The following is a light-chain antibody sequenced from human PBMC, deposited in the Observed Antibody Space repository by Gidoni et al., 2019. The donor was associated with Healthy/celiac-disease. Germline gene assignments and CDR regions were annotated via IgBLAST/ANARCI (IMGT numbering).Light chain of an antibody. V-gene: IGKV1-33*01. CDR1: QDISKH. CDR3: QQYEDLPLT. J-gene: IGKJ4*01. Sequence: DIQMTQSPTSLSAAVGDRVTITCQASQDISKHLNWYQQKPRKPPKLLIYNAAALGSGVPSLFGGSGSGTAYTLTISSLHTEDFATYYCQQYEDLPLTFGGGTKVDFK. CDR2: NAA.